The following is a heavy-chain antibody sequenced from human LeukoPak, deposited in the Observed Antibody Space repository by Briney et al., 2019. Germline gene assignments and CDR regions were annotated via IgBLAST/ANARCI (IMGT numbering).Heavy chain of an antibody. CDR2: VSAYNGNT. J-gene: IGHJ4*02. CDR1: GYTFTRFV. D-gene: IGHD5-18*01. V-gene: IGHV1-18*01. CDR3: ARDLGLDTTMIFFDF. Sequence: ASVKVSCTASGYTFTRFVIRWVGQAPGPGGEWMGWVSAYNGNTNYIQNFQDRVSMTTDTSTNTAYMQLRSLTSDDTAVYYCARDLGLDTTMIFFDFWGQGNLVTVSS.